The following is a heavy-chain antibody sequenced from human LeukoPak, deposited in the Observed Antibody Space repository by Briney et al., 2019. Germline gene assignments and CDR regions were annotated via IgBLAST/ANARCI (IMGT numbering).Heavy chain of an antibody. V-gene: IGHV4-61*02. J-gene: IGHJ6*03. CDR3: ARDYYGSAAYYYYYMDV. D-gene: IGHD3-10*01. CDR1: GGSISSGSYY. Sequence: SETLSLTCTVSGGSISSGSYYWSWIRQPAGKGLEWIGRIYTSGSTNYNPSLKSRVTMSVDTSKNQFSLKLSSVTAADTAVYYCARDYYGSAAYYYYYMDVWGKGTTVTISS. CDR2: IYTSGST.